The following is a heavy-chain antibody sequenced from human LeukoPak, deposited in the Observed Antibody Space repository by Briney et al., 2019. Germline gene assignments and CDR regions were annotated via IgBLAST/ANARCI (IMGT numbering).Heavy chain of an antibody. D-gene: IGHD5-12*01. CDR1: GYSISSGHY. V-gene: IGHV4-38-2*02. Sequence: SETLSLTCTVSGYSISSGHYWGWIRQPPGKRLEWIGSIHSSGTTYYNPTLRSRVTISVDASKNQFSLNLTSVTAADAAVYYCARDLGYSGFDWAPWGQGTLVTVSS. CDR3: ARDLGYSGFDWAP. J-gene: IGHJ5*02. CDR2: IHSSGTT.